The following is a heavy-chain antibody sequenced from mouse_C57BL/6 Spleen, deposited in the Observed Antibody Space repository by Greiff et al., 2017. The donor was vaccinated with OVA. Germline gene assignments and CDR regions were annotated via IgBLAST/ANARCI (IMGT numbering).Heavy chain of an antibody. CDR1: GYTFTDYE. CDR2: IDPETGGT. D-gene: IGHD3-3*01. J-gene: IGHJ2*01. V-gene: IGHV1-15*01. CDR3: ARGGTPHFDY. Sequence: QVQLKESGAELVRPGASVTLSCKASGYTFTDYEMHWVKQTPVHGLEWIGAIDPETGGTAYNQKFKGKAILTADKSSSTAYLQLSSLTSEDSAVYYCARGGTPHFDYWGQGTTLTVSS.